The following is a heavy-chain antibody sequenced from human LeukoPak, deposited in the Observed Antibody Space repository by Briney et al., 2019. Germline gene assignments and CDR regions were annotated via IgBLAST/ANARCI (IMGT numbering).Heavy chain of an antibody. CDR1: GYTFTGYY. D-gene: IGHD5-24*01. V-gene: IGHV1-2*02. Sequence: ASVKVSSKASGYTFTGYYMHWVRQAPGQGFEWMGWINPNRGGTNYAQQFQGRVTMTRDTSISTAYMELSRLRSDDTAVYYRAKDLRRDGYNSFDYWGQGTLVTVSS. J-gene: IGHJ4*02. CDR2: INPNRGGT. CDR3: AKDLRRDGYNSFDY.